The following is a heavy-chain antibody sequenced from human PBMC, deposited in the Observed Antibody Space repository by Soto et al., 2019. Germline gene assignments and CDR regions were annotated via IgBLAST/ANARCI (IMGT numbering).Heavy chain of an antibody. CDR1: GFTFSSYW. J-gene: IGHJ4*02. V-gene: IGHV3-30*18. D-gene: IGHD6-19*01. Sequence: VQLVESGGGLVQPGGSLRLSCAASGFTFSSYWMSWVRQAPGKGLEWVAVISYDGSNKYYADSVKGRFTISRDNSKNTLYLQMNSLRAEDTAVYYCAKSSSGWSIDYWGQGTLVTVSS. CDR2: ISYDGSNK. CDR3: AKSSSGWSIDY.